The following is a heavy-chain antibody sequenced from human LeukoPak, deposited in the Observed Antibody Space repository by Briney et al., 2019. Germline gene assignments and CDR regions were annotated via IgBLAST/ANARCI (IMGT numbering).Heavy chain of an antibody. Sequence: SETLSLTCTVSGGSISSYYWSWIRQPPGKRLEWIGYIYYSGSTDYNPSLKSRVTMSVDTSKNQFSLNLTSVTAADTAIYYCARTFDILSGFDAFDMWGQGTMVTVSS. CDR1: GGSISSYY. V-gene: IGHV4-59*01. CDR2: IYYSGST. D-gene: IGHD3-9*01. J-gene: IGHJ3*02. CDR3: ARTFDILSGFDAFDM.